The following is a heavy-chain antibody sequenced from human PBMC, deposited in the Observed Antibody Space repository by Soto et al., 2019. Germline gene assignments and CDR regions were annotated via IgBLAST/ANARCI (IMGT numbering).Heavy chain of an antibody. J-gene: IGHJ4*02. Sequence: GGSLRLSCAASGVTFSSDSMNWVRQAPGEGLEWVSYISSSSSTIYYADSVKGRFTISRDNAKNSLYLQMNSLRAEDTAVYYCARDYYDSSGYSAPFDYWGQGT. CDR3: ARDYYDSSGYSAPFDY. D-gene: IGHD3-22*01. CDR2: ISSSSSTI. CDR1: GVTFSSDS. V-gene: IGHV3-48*01.